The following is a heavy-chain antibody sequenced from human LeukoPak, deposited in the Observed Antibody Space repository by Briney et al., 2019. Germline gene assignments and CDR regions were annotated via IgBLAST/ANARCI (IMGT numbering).Heavy chain of an antibody. Sequence: ASVKVSCKASGLTFSTYGITWVRQAPGQGLEWMGWITAFNGITDSAQKFQDRLTLTTDASTSTAYMELRSLRSEDTAVYYCAREAAMVPMDYWGQGTLVTVSS. V-gene: IGHV1-18*01. CDR1: GLTFSTYG. D-gene: IGHD5-18*01. J-gene: IGHJ4*02. CDR3: AREAAMVPMDY. CDR2: ITAFNGIT.